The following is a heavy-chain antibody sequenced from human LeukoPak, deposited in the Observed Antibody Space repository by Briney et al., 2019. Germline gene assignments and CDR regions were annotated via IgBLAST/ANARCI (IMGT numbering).Heavy chain of an antibody. D-gene: IGHD3-22*01. Sequence: PSETLSLTCAVYGGSFSGYYWSWIRQPPGKGLEWIGEINHSGSTSYNPSLKSRVTISVDTSKNQFSLKLSSVTAADTAVYYCAGLVGRYSSGLYYYYFDYWGQGTLVTVSS. V-gene: IGHV4-34*01. CDR3: AGLVGRYSSGLYYYYFDY. J-gene: IGHJ4*02. CDR2: INHSGST. CDR1: GGSFSGYY.